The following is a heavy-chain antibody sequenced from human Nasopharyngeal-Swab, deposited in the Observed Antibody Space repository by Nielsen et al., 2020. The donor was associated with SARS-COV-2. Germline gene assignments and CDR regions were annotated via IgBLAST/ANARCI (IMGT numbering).Heavy chain of an antibody. Sequence: SETLSLTCTVSGGSISSGDYYWSWIRQPPGKGLEWIGYIYYSGSTYYNPSLKSRVTISVDTSKNQFSLKLSSVTAADTAVYYCARDQFSAAAGTSYYYYYGMDVWGQGTTVTVS. V-gene: IGHV4-30-4*01. J-gene: IGHJ6*02. CDR1: GGSISSGDYY. CDR2: IYYSGST. CDR3: ARDQFSAAAGTSYYYYYGMDV. D-gene: IGHD6-13*01.